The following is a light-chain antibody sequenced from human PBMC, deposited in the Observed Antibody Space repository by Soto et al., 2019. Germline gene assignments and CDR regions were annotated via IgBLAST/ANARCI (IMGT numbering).Light chain of an antibody. CDR1: QKIHSW. CDR2: DAS. Sequence: DIQMTQSPSTLSASVGDRVTITCRASQKIHSWLAWYQQKPGRAPKLLIYDASTLEGGVSSRFGGSGTGTEFTLTISSLQPDDFATYYCQQYHTYSYTFCQGTKLEIK. CDR3: QQYHTYSYT. V-gene: IGKV1-5*01. J-gene: IGKJ2*01.